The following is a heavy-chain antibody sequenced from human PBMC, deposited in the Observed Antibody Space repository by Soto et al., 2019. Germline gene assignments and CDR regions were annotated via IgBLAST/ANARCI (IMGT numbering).Heavy chain of an antibody. CDR3: ARGRIAMLH. D-gene: IGHD3-10*02. J-gene: IGHJ4*02. CDR1: RGSFNNYY. CDR2: INXSGST. Sequence: XXTLSLTCTVSRGSFNNYYWTWIRQPPGTGLEWXGEINXSGSTNYNQSXXSRVTISXXTSNNQLSINVNSVIAADTAVYYCARGRIAMLHWGQGTLVTVSS. V-gene: IGHV4-34*01.